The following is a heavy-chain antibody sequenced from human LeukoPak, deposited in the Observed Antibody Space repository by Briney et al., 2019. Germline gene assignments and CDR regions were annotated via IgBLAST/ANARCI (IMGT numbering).Heavy chain of an antibody. Sequence: PGGSLRLSCAASGFTFSSYSMNWVRQAPGKGLEWVSSISSSSSYIYYADSVKGRFTISRDNAKNSLYLQMNSLRAEDTAVYYCARDLGLSFGSGSYRNDYWGQGTLVTVSS. CDR1: GFTFSSYS. D-gene: IGHD3-10*01. J-gene: IGHJ4*02. V-gene: IGHV3-21*01. CDR2: ISSSSSYI. CDR3: ARDLGLSFGSGSYRNDY.